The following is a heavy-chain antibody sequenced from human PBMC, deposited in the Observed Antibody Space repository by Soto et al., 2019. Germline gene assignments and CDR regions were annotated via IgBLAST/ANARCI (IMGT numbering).Heavy chain of an antibody. CDR3: ARSAMAGDYYYYGMDA. CDR2: ISVYSGKT. CDR1: GYTFSSYG. J-gene: IGHJ6*02. D-gene: IGHD6-19*01. Sequence: ASVKVSCTTSGYTFSSYGITWGRQPPGQGLEWMGWISVYSGKTSYAQKLQDRVTMSTDTSTSTAYMELRSLRSDDTAFYYCARSAMAGDYYYYGMDAWGRGTTVTVSS. V-gene: IGHV1-18*04.